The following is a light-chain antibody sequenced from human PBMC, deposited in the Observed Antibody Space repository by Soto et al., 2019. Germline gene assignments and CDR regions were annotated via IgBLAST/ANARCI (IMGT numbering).Light chain of an antibody. CDR1: QSISGY. CDR2: AAS. CDR3: QQYYLYPWM. Sequence: DIQMTQSPSSLSSSVGDRFTITCLASQSISGYLNWYQKKSGQAPRLLMYAASSLQSGVPSRFSGSGSGTDFTLTISSLQPEDFATYFCQQYYLYPWMFGQGTKVDIK. J-gene: IGKJ1*01. V-gene: IGKV1-39*01.